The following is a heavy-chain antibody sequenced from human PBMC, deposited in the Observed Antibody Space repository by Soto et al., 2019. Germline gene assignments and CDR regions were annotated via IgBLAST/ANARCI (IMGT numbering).Heavy chain of an antibody. CDR2: INSDGSST. J-gene: IGHJ6*03. Sequence: EVQLVESGGGLVQPGGSLRLSCAASGFTFSSYWMHWVRQAPGKGLVWVSRINSDGSSTSYADSVKGRFTISRDNAKNTLYLQMNSLRAEDTAVYYCARVVGQQLVHRYMDVWGKGTTVTVSS. D-gene: IGHD6-13*01. V-gene: IGHV3-74*01. CDR3: ARVVGQQLVHRYMDV. CDR1: GFTFSSYW.